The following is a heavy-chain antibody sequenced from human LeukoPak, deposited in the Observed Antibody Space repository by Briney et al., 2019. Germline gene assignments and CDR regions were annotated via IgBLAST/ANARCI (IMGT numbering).Heavy chain of an antibody. J-gene: IGHJ4*02. CDR1: GFTFSSYA. CDR3: AKDGAKYVWGSYWLDY. V-gene: IGHV3-23*01. Sequence: GSLRPSCAASGFTFSSYAMSWVRQAPGKGLEWVSAISGSGGSTYYADSVKGRFTISRDNSKNTLYLQMNSLRAEDTAVYYCAKDGAKYVWGSYWLDYWGQGTLVTVSS. CDR2: ISGSGGST. D-gene: IGHD3-16*01.